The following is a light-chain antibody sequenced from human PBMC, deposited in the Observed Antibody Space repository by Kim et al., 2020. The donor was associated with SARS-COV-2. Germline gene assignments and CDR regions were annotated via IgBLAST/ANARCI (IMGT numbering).Light chain of an antibody. Sequence: GTPRRAASVTCLGDKWGDKFASWYQPKPAQSPILVIYQDSKRPSGIPERFSGSNSGNTATLTISGTQAMDEAAYYCQAWDSSNVVFGGGTQLTVL. V-gene: IGLV3-1*01. CDR3: QAWDSSNVV. J-gene: IGLJ2*01. CDR1: KWGDKF. CDR2: QDS.